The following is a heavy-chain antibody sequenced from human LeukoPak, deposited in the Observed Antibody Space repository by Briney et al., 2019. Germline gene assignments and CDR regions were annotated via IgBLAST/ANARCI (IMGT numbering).Heavy chain of an antibody. CDR2: ISAYNGDT. CDR3: AVRNRSSWSPFDF. J-gene: IGHJ4*02. Sequence: GASVKVSCKASGYTFTNYGISWVRQAPGQGLEWMGWISAYNGDTNYAQKPQGRVTMTTDTSTSTAYMELRTLRSDDTAVYYCAVRNRSSWSPFDFWGQGTLVTVSS. CDR1: GYTFTNYG. D-gene: IGHD6-13*01. V-gene: IGHV1-18*01.